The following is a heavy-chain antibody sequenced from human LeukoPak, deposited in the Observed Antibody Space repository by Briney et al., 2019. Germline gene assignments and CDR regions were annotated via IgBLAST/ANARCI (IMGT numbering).Heavy chain of an antibody. CDR3: ARGIRTGYGY. Sequence: SETLSLTCTVSGGSVTSGSYYWSWIRRPPGKGLEWIGNINYSGTTNYNPSLKRRVTMSVDTSKNHFSLTVKYVTAADTAVYYCARGIRTGYGYWGQGTPVTVSS. J-gene: IGHJ4*02. V-gene: IGHV4-61*01. CDR2: INYSGTT. CDR1: GGSVTSGSYY. D-gene: IGHD1-1*01.